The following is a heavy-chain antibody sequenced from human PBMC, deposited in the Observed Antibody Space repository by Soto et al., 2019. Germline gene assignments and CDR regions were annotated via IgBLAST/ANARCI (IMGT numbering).Heavy chain of an antibody. V-gene: IGHV4-39*01. CDR1: GGSISSSSYY. CDR2: IYYSGST. J-gene: IGHJ4*02. CDR3: ATFTTGRDGYNDFDY. D-gene: IGHD5-12*01. Sequence: SETLSLTCTVSGGSISSSSYYWGWIRQPPGKGLEWIGSIYYSGSTYYNPSLKSRVTISVDTSKNQFSLKLSSVTAADTAVYYCATFTTGRDGYNDFDYWGQGTLVTVSS.